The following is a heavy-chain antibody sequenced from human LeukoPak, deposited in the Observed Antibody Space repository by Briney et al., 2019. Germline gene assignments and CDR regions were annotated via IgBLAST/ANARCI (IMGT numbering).Heavy chain of an antibody. CDR1: GFTFSSYA. V-gene: IGHV3-23*01. Sequence: AGGSLRLSCAASGFTFSSYAMSWVRQAPGKGLEWVSAISGSGGSTYYADSVKGRFTISRDNSKNTLYLQMNSLRAEDTAVYYCAKALFNRYGYVSAYYFDYWGQGTLVTVSS. CDR2: ISGSGGST. D-gene: IGHD5-18*01. J-gene: IGHJ4*02. CDR3: AKALFNRYGYVSAYYFDY.